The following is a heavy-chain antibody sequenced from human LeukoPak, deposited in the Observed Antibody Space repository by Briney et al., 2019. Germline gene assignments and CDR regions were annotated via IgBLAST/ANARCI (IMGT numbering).Heavy chain of an antibody. CDR1: GYSISSGYY. J-gene: IGHJ4*02. Sequence: TSETLSLTCTVSGYSISSGYYWGWIRQPPGKGLEWIGSIYYSGSTYYNPSLKSRVTISVDTSKNQFSLKLSAVTAADTAVYYCARRPPYSSPDYWGQGTLVTVSS. CDR3: ARRPPYSSPDY. V-gene: IGHV4-38-2*02. CDR2: IYYSGST. D-gene: IGHD6-19*01.